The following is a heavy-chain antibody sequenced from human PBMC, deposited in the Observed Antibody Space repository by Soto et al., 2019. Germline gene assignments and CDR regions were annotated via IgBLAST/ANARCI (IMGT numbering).Heavy chain of an antibody. D-gene: IGHD2-21*02. CDR3: AKEMRVLALAVVVTVSFRWYFDL. Sequence: EVQLLESGGGLVQPGGSLRLSCAASGFTFSSYAMSWVRQAPGKGLEWVSAISGSGGSTYYADSVKGRFTISRDNSRITRDRQRNSLRAKDTAVYYCAKEMRVLALAVVVTVSFRWYFDLWCRGTLVTVCS. CDR2: ISGSGGST. V-gene: IGHV3-23*01. J-gene: IGHJ2*01. CDR1: GFTFSSYA.